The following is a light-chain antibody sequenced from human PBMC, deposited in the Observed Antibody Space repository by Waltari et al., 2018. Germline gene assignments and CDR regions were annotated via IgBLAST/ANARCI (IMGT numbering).Light chain of an antibody. CDR1: QTISKY. J-gene: IGKJ4*01. CDR3: QQSYSTPFT. CDR2: EAS. V-gene: IGKV1-39*01. Sequence: DIQMTQSPSSLSASVVDRVTITCRASQTISKYLNWYQQKPGNAPKSLIYEASNLQDGVPSRFSGSGYATEFTLTISSLQSDDFATYFCQQSYSTPFTFGEGTKVEI.